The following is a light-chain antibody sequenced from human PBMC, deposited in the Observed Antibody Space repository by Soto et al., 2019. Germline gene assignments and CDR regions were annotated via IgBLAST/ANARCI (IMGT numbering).Light chain of an antibody. CDR1: QSVNSNY. CDR2: GAS. V-gene: IGKV3-20*01. CDR3: QQKWT. J-gene: IGKJ1*01. Sequence: EIVLTQSPGTLSLSPGERATLSCRASQSVNSNYLAWYQQKPGQAPMLLIYGASSRAPGIPDRFSGSGSGTDFTLTISRLEPEDFAIYYCQQKWTFGRGTEVEIK.